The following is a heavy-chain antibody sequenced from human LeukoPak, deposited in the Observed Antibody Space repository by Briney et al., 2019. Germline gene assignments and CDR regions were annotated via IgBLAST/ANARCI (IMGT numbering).Heavy chain of an antibody. D-gene: IGHD2-21*02. CDR2: INHSGST. Sequence: SGTLSLTCAVYGGSFSGYYWSWIRQPPGKGLEWIGEINHSGSTNYNPSLKSRVTISVDTSKNQFSLKLSSVTAADTAVYYCARGLAYCGGDCYSAPSYFDYWGQGTLVTVSS. CDR1: GGSFSGYY. V-gene: IGHV4-34*01. J-gene: IGHJ4*02. CDR3: ARGLAYCGGDCYSAPSYFDY.